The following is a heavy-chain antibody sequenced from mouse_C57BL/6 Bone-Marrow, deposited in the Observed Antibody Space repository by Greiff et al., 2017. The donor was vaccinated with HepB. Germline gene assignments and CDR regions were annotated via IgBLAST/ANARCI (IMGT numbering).Heavy chain of an antibody. CDR1: GCTFTSYW. D-gene: IGHD1-1*02. CDR2: INPSSGYT. V-gene: IGHV1-7*01. CDR3: ARYGY. Sequence: QVQLQQSGAELAKPGASVKLSCKASGCTFTSYWMHWVKQRPGQGLEWIGYINPSSGYTKYNQKFKDKATLTADKSSRTAYMQLSSLTYEDSAVYYCARYGYWGQGTTLTVSS. J-gene: IGHJ2*01.